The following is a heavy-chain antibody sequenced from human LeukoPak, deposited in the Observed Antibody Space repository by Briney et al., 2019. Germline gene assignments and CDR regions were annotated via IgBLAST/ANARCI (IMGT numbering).Heavy chain of an antibody. CDR1: GFTFSSYW. CDR2: IKQDGSEK. Sequence: GGSLRLSCAASGFTFSSYWMSWVRQAPGKGLEWVANIKQDGSEKYYVDSVKGRFTISRNNAKNSLYLQMNSLRAEDTAVYYCARDDSSSWYEEGAFDIWGQGTMVTVSS. V-gene: IGHV3-7*01. J-gene: IGHJ3*02. CDR3: ARDDSSSWYEEGAFDI. D-gene: IGHD6-13*01.